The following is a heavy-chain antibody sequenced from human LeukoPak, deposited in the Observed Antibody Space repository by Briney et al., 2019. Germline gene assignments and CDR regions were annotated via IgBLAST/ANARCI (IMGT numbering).Heavy chain of an antibody. Sequence: QSGGSLRLSCAASGFTFSSYWTHWVRQAPGKGLVWVSRINSDGSSTSYADSVRGRFSISRDNAKNTLYLQMNSLRAEDTAVYYCARGLSGYASSLGYWGQGTLVTVSA. CDR2: INSDGSST. V-gene: IGHV3-74*01. CDR1: GFTFSSYW. D-gene: IGHD6-6*01. J-gene: IGHJ4*02. CDR3: ARGLSGYASSLGY.